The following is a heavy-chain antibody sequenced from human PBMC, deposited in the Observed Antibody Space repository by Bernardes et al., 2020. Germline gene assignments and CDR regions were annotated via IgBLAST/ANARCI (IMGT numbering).Heavy chain of an antibody. CDR3: ARGDIVVVVAATYQLRAYAFDI. D-gene: IGHD2-15*01. CDR1: GGSISSSSYY. V-gene: IGHV4-39*01. CDR2: IYYSGST. J-gene: IGHJ3*02. Sequence: SETLSLTCTVSGGSISSSSYYWGWIRQPPGKGLEWIGSIYYSGSTYYNPSLKSRVTISVDTSKNQFSLKLSSVTAADTAVYYCARGDIVVVVAATYQLRAYAFDIWSQGTMVTVSS.